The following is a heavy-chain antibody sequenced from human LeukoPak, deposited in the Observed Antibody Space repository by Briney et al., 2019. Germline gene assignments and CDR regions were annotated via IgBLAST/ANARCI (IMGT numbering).Heavy chain of an antibody. Sequence: GGSLRLSCAASGFTVSSNYMSWVREAPGKGLVWVSDIYSGGSTYHADSVKGRFTISRDNSKNTLYLQMNSLRAEDTAVYYCAKDSEAYCTSTSCSQSSFDYWGQGTLVTVSS. CDR3: AKDSEAYCTSTSCSQSSFDY. V-gene: IGHV3-66*01. D-gene: IGHD2-2*01. J-gene: IGHJ4*02. CDR2: IYSGGST. CDR1: GFTVSSNY.